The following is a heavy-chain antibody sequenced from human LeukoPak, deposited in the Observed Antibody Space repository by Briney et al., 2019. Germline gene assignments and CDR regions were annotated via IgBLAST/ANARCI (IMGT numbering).Heavy chain of an antibody. D-gene: IGHD5-12*01. CDR2: ISRCSSHM. Sequence: GGSLRLSCAASGFTFNTYSMNWVRQAPGKGLEWVSSISRCSSHMYYADSVKGRFTISRDNAKNSLYLQMNSLRADDTAVYYCVRDWSQGNVVGTIGDYYFDSWGQGTLVTVSS. CDR1: GFTFNTYS. J-gene: IGHJ4*02. CDR3: VRDWSQGNVVGTIGDYYFDS. V-gene: IGHV3-21*01.